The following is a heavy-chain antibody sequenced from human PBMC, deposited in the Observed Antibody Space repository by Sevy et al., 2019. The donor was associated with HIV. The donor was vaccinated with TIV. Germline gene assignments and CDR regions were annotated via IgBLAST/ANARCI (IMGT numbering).Heavy chain of an antibody. J-gene: IGHJ4*02. V-gene: IGHV3-7*01. CDR3: AREVGGFNWRPYYFDS. Sequence: GGCLRLSCAASGFSFTDYWMSWVRQTPGKGLEWVATIKQDESETYYVDSVKGRFAISRDNGKNSVSLQMNGLRGEDTALYYCAREVGGFNWRPYYFDSWGQGTLVTVSS. D-gene: IGHD2-15*01. CDR1: GFSFTDYW. CDR2: IKQDESET.